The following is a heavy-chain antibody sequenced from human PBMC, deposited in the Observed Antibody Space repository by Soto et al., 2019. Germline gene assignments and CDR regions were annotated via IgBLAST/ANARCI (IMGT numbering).Heavy chain of an antibody. CDR2: ISKGGRIT. CDR3: ARDHGGGVLTLEY. D-gene: IGHD3-16*01. CDR1: GLIFSDSY. J-gene: IGHJ4*02. Sequence: QVHLEESGEGLVKPGGSLRLSFTASGLIFSDSYITWLRQAPGKVLERVSDISKGGRITHQADSVEGRFTISRDNAKDSLYRQMNSLRPEDSAIYYCARDHGGGVLTLEYWGQGTLVTVSS. V-gene: IGHV3-11*01.